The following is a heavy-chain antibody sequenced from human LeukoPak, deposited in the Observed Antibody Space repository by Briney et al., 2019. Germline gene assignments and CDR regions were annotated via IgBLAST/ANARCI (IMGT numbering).Heavy chain of an antibody. V-gene: IGHV4-59*06. CDR1: GGSISSYY. Sequence: SETLSLTCTVSGGSISSYYWSWIRQPPGKGLEWIGYIYYSGSTYYNPPLKSRVTISVDTSKNQFSLKLSSVTAADTAVYYCAREWSVFDYWGQGTLVTVSS. D-gene: IGHD3-3*01. J-gene: IGHJ4*02. CDR3: AREWSVFDY. CDR2: IYYSGST.